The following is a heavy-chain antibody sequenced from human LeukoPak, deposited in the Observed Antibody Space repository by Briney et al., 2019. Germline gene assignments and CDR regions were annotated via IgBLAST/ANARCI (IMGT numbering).Heavy chain of an antibody. CDR2: IYPGDSDT. Sequence: ESLKISCKGSGYSFTSYWIGWVRQMPGKGLEWMGIIYPGDSDTRYSPSFQGQVTISADKSISTAYLQWSSLKASDTAMYYCTRPGYYDSSGYYGFDYWGQGTLVTVSS. V-gene: IGHV5-51*01. D-gene: IGHD3-22*01. CDR3: TRPGYYDSSGYYGFDY. CDR1: GYSFTSYW. J-gene: IGHJ4*02.